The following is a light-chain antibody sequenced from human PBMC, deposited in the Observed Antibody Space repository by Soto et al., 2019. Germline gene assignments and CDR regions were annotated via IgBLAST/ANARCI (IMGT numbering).Light chain of an antibody. J-gene: IGKJ3*01. CDR3: QQYNSYST. CDR2: KAS. Sequence: DIQMTQSPSTLSASVGDRVTITCRASQSISSWWAWYQQKPGKAAKLLIYKASSLESGVPSRFSGSGSGTEFTLTISSLQPDDFATYYCQQYNSYSTFGPGTKVDIK. V-gene: IGKV1-5*03. CDR1: QSISSW.